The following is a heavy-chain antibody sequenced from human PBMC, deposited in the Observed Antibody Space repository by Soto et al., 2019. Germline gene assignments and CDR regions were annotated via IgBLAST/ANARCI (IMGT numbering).Heavy chain of an antibody. CDR2: INPSGGST. Sequence: ASVKVSCKASGYTFTSYYMHWVRQAPGQGLEWMGIINPSGGSTSYAQKFQGRVTMTRDTSTSTVYMELSSLRSEDTAVYYCARDRPSSGYYYDAFDIWGQGTMVTVSS. V-gene: IGHV1-46*01. CDR1: GYTFTSYY. CDR3: ARDRPSSGYYYDAFDI. J-gene: IGHJ3*02. D-gene: IGHD3-22*01.